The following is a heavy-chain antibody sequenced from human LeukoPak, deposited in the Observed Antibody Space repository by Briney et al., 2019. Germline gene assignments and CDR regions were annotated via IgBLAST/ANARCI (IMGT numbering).Heavy chain of an antibody. CDR3: ARVNTLGVPSP. V-gene: IGHV4-39*01. Sequence: SQTLSLTCTVSGGSISSSDYYWGWIRQPPGKGLEWIASIYYSGTTHYNPSHQSRVTMSVDTSKNQFSLKLSSVTAADTAVYYCARVNTLGVPSPWGQGILVTVSS. J-gene: IGHJ5*02. CDR1: GGSISSSDYY. D-gene: IGHD3-16*01. CDR2: IYYSGTT.